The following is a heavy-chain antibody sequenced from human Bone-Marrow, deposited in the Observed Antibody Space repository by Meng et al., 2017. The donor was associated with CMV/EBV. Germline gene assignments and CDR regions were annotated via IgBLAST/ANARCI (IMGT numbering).Heavy chain of an antibody. V-gene: IGHV4-61*01. D-gene: IGHD2-21*01. J-gene: IGHJ6*02. Sequence: GSLRLSCTVSGDSVSSTSHYWTWIRQPPGKGLEWIGYIYYSGSTNYDPSLKSRVTISVGMSRNQFSLKLSSVTAADTAVYYCARDSGCGGDCTTAVYGMDVWGQGTTVTVSS. CDR1: GDSVSSTSHY. CDR3: ARDSGCGGDCTTAVYGMDV. CDR2: IYYSGST.